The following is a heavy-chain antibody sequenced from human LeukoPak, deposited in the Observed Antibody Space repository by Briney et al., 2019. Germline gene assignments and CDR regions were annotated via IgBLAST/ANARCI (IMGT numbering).Heavy chain of an antibody. CDR3: ARGGYDFWSGYYSKYNWFDP. CDR1: GYTFTSYD. CDR2: MNPNSGNT. V-gene: IGHV1-8*01. J-gene: IGHJ5*02. D-gene: IGHD3-3*01. Sequence: AASVKVSCKASGYTFTSYDINWVRQATGQGLEWMGWMNPNSGNTGYAQKFQGRVTMTRNTSISTAYMELSSLRSEDTAVYYCARGGYDFWSGYYSKYNWFDPWGQGTLVTVSS.